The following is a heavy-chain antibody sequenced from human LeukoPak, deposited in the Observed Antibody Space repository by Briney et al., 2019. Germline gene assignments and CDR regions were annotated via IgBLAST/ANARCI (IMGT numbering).Heavy chain of an antibody. V-gene: IGHV1-2*02. CDR2: INPNSGGT. CDR3: ARGYPYDSSGYYQGLFDY. J-gene: IGHJ4*02. CDR1: GYTFTGYY. D-gene: IGHD3-22*01. Sequence: GASVKVSCKASGYTFTGYYMHWVRQAPGQGLEWMGWINPNSGGTNYAQKFQGRVTMTRDTSISTAYMELSRLRSDDTAVYYCARGYPYDSSGYYQGLFDYWGQGTLVTVSS.